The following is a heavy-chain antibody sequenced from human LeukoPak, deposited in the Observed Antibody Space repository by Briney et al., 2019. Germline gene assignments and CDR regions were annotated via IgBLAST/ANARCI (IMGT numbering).Heavy chain of an antibody. J-gene: IGHJ4*02. CDR1: GYTFTGYY. CDR3: ARSKWEYSTHSYRRLVRPDY. Sequence: ASVKVSCKASGYTFTGYYMHWVRQAPGQGLEWMGWINPNSGGTNYAQKFQGRVTMTRDTSISTAYMELSSLRSDDTAVYYCARSKWEYSTHSYRRLVRPDYWGQGTLVTVSS. D-gene: IGHD1-26*01. V-gene: IGHV1-2*02. CDR2: INPNSGGT.